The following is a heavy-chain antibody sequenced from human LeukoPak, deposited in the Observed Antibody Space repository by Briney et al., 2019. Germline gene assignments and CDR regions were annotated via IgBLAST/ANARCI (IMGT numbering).Heavy chain of an antibody. D-gene: IGHD3-10*01. V-gene: IGHV4-34*01. CDR3: ASWFGELFGNNWFDP. J-gene: IGHJ5*02. CDR2: INHSGST. CDR1: GGSFSGYY. Sequence: NPSETLSLTCAVYGGSFSGYYWSWIRQPPGKGLEWIGEINHSGSTNYNPSLKSRVTISVDTSKNQFSLKLSSVTAADTAAYYCASWFGELFGNNWFDPWGQGTLVIVSS.